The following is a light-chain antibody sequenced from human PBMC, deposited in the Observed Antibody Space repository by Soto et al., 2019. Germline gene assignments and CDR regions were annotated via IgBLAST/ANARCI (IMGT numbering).Light chain of an antibody. CDR1: QSVSSSY. CDR2: GAS. CDR3: LQYGSSPYN. J-gene: IGKJ2*01. Sequence: EIVLTQSPGTLSLSPGERATLSCRASQSVSSSYLAWYQQKPGQAPRPLIYGASSRATGIPDRFSGSGSGTDITLTISRLEPEDFPVYYCLQYGSSPYNFGQATKLEIK. V-gene: IGKV3-20*01.